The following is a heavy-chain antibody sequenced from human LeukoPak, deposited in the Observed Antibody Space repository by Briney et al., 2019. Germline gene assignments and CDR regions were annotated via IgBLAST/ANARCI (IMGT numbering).Heavy chain of an antibody. CDR3: ARDSSGWYHWLDP. J-gene: IGHJ5*02. V-gene: IGHV3-48*03. D-gene: IGHD6-19*01. CDR1: GFTFSSYE. Sequence: GGSLRLSCAASGFTFSSYEMDWVRQAPGKGLEWVSYISSSGSSIYYADSVKGRFTISRDNAKNSLYLQMSSLRAEDTAVYYCARDSSGWYHWLDPWGQGTLVTVSS. CDR2: ISSSGSSI.